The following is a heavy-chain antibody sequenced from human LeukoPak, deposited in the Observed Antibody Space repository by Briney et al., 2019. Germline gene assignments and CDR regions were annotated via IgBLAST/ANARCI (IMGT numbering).Heavy chain of an antibody. Sequence: AGGSLRLSCAVSGFSLSNYGMHWVSQAPGKGLEWVAALLYDGNTKHYADSVKGRFTISRDISKNTFYLQMNSLTAEDTAVYYCARDHRPEIQYYYMDVWGKGTTVAVSS. D-gene: IGHD1-14*01. CDR1: GFSLSNYG. CDR2: LLYDGNTK. J-gene: IGHJ6*03. V-gene: IGHV3-33*01. CDR3: ARDHRPEIQYYYMDV.